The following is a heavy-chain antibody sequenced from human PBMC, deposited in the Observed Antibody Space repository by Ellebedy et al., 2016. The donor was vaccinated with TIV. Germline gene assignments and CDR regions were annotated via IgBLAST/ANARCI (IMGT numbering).Heavy chain of an antibody. J-gene: IGHJ6*02. CDR3: ARGYTGDDWAAYYGMDV. Sequence: DSVKGRFYISRDNSESTLYLQMNSLRADDTAVYYCARGYTGDDWAAYYGMDVWGRGTTVTVSS. D-gene: IGHD5-12*01. V-gene: IGHV3-23*01.